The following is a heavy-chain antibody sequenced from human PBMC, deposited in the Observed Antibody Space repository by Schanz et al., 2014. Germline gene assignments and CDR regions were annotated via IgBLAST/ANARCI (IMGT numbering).Heavy chain of an antibody. D-gene: IGHD1-26*01. J-gene: IGHJ4*02. V-gene: IGHV4-39*01. CDR3: ARYTGAYFDY. CDR2: SHYGGKT. CDR1: GGSISLDIYH. Sequence: QLQLQESGPGLVKPSETLSLTCTVSGGSISLDIYHWGWIRQPPGKGLGWIGSSHYGGKTYFNPSPKRRVPIFVDTSGTQFPLGLTSVTAADTSVYYYARYTGAYFDYWGQGTLVTVSS.